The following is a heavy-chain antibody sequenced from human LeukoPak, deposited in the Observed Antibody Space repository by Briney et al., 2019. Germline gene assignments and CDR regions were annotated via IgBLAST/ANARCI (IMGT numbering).Heavy chain of an antibody. Sequence: GGSLRLSCAASGFTFSSYEMNWVRQAPGKGLEWVSYISSSGSTIYYADSVKGRFTISRDSAKNSLYLQMNSLRAEDTAVYYCARSMVRGVILFDYWGQGTLVTVSS. CDR3: ARSMVRGVILFDY. CDR2: ISSSGSTI. V-gene: IGHV3-48*03. CDR1: GFTFSSYE. J-gene: IGHJ4*02. D-gene: IGHD3-10*01.